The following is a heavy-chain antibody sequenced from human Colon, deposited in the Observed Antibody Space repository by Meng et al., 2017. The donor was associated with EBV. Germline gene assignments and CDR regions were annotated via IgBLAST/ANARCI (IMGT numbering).Heavy chain of an antibody. Sequence: HLPRQWFDPGLLQPSPSLPLTCAVSGDSISSGDYSWSWIRQPPGQGLEWIGYIYHGGTTYNTSLKSRVTISVDNSKNQFSLRLTSVTAADTAVYYCARGPYCGGDCYWFDPWGQGTLVTVSS. CDR3: ARGPYCGGDCYWFDP. CDR1: GDSISSGDYS. CDR2: IYHGGTT. D-gene: IGHD2-21*02. V-gene: IGHV4-30-2*01. J-gene: IGHJ5*02.